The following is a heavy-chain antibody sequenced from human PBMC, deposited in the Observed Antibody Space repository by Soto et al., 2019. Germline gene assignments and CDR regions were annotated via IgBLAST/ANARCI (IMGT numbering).Heavy chain of an antibody. CDR1: GFTFSSYT. Sequence: GGSLRLSCAASGFTFSSYTMNWVRQAPGKGLEWVSSISSSTSYIYYADSVKGRFTISRDNAKSSLYLQMNSLGAEDTAVYYCARDYGAAWGYWGQGTLVTVSS. D-gene: IGHD4-17*01. V-gene: IGHV3-21*01. J-gene: IGHJ4*02. CDR2: ISSSTSYI. CDR3: ARDYGAAWGY.